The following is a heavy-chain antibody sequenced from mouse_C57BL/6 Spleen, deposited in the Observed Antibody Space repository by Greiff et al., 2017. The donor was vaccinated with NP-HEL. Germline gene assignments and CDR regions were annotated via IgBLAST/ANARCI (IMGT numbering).Heavy chain of an antibody. V-gene: IGHV1-18*01. D-gene: IGHD1-1*02. J-gene: IGHJ4*01. Sequence: VQLKQSGPELVKPGASVKIPCKASGYTFTDYNMDWVKQSHGKSLEWIGDINPNNGGTIYNQKFKGKATLTVDKSSSTAYMELRSLTSEDTAVYYCATLWSAMDYWGQGTSVTVSS. CDR3: ATLWSAMDY. CDR1: GYTFTDYN. CDR2: INPNNGGT.